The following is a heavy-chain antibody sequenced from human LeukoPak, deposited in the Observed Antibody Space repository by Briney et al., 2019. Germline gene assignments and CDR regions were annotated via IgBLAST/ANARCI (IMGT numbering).Heavy chain of an antibody. CDR1: GGSINSTRYY. CDR2: IYYSGDT. CDR3: ATGSMTTRYYCYFYMDV. V-gene: IGHV4-39*01. Sequence: PSETLSLTCTVSGGSINSTRYYWGWIRQPPGKGLEWIGSIYYSGDTHYNPSLRSRVTISVDTSKNQFSLKMNSMTAADTSVYYCATGSMTTRYYCYFYMDVWGKGTTVTVSS. J-gene: IGHJ6*03. D-gene: IGHD4-11*01.